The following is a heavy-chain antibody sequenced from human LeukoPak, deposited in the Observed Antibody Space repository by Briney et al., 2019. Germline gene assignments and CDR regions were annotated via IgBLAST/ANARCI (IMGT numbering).Heavy chain of an antibody. CDR1: GGSFSAYY. Sequence: SETLSLPCAVYGGSFSAYYWSRIRQPPGKGLEWIGEIKHNGNTNYNPSLKSRLTISVDTSKNQFSLKLTSVTAAETAVYYCARVPWPYYYDTTGYSIQNYFDYWGQGTLVTVSS. V-gene: IGHV4-34*01. CDR2: IKHNGNT. CDR3: ARVPWPYYYDTTGYSIQNYFDY. J-gene: IGHJ4*02. D-gene: IGHD3-22*01.